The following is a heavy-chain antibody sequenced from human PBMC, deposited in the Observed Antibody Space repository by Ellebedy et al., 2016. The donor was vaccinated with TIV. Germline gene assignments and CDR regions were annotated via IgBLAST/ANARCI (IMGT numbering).Heavy chain of an antibody. Sequence: SETLSLXXTVSGGSISSYYWSWIRQPPGKGLEWIGYIYYSGSTNYNPSLKSRVTISVDTSKNQFSLKLSSVTAADTAVYYCASSVVPGINDAFDIWGQGTMVTVSS. D-gene: IGHD2-2*01. CDR2: IYYSGST. CDR1: GGSISSYY. J-gene: IGHJ3*02. V-gene: IGHV4-59*12. CDR3: ASSVVPGINDAFDI.